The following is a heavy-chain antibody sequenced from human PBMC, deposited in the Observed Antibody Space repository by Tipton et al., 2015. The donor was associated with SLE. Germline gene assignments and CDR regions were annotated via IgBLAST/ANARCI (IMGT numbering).Heavy chain of an antibody. D-gene: IGHD6-13*01. Sequence: GSLRLSCAASGFTFSSYAMSWVRQAPGKGLEWVSAISGSGGSTYYADSVKGRFTISRDNAKNSLYLQMNSLRAEDMALYYCAKDIRQQGGAFDIWGQGTMVTVSS. CDR1: GFTFSSYA. J-gene: IGHJ3*02. CDR3: AKDIRQQGGAFDI. CDR2: ISGSGGST. V-gene: IGHV3-23*01.